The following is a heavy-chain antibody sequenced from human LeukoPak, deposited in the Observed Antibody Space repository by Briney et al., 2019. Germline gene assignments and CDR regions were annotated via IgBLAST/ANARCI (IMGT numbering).Heavy chain of an antibody. D-gene: IGHD3-10*01. Sequence: GGSLRLSCAGSGFTFSDYYMTWIRQAPGKGPEWVSYISNSGSYIFYAASVRGRFTISRDNSKSTLYIQMNSLRAEDTAVYYCARVPYLSFGEAYFDYWGQGTLVTVSS. J-gene: IGHJ4*02. CDR1: GFTFSDYY. CDR3: ARVPYLSFGEAYFDY. V-gene: IGHV3-11*04. CDR2: ISNSGSYI.